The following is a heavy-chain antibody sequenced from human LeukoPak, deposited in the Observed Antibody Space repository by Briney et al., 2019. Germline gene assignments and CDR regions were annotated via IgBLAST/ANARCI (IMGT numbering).Heavy chain of an antibody. CDR1: GYSFTSYW. V-gene: IGHV5-51*01. CDR3: ARRILGGGGHDAFDI. J-gene: IGHJ3*02. CDR2: IYPGDSDT. D-gene: IGHD3-3*02. Sequence: GESLKISCKGSGYSFTSYWIGWVRQMPGKGLEWMGIIYPGDSDTRYSPSFQGQVTISADKSISTAYLQWSSLKASDTAMYYCARRILGGGGHDAFDIWGQGTMVTVSS.